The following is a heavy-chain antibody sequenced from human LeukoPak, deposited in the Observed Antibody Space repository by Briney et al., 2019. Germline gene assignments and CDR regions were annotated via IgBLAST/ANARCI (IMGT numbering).Heavy chain of an antibody. CDR1: GYSISSGYY. CDR3: ARDQGIAVAAPPDY. CDR2: IYHSGST. V-gene: IGHV4-38-2*02. D-gene: IGHD6-19*01. Sequence: SETLSLTCTVSGYSISSGYYWGWIRQPPGKGLEWIGSIYHSGSTYYNPSLKSRVTISVDTSKNQFSLKLSSVTAADTAVYYCARDQGIAVAAPPDYWGQGTLVTVSS. J-gene: IGHJ4*02.